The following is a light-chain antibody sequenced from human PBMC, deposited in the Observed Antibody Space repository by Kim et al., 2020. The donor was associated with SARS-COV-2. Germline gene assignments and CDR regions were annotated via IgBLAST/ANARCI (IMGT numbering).Light chain of an antibody. Sequence: NFMLTQPHSVSESPGKTVTISCTRSSGSIASNYVQRYQQRPGSSPTTVIYEDKQRPSGVPDRFSGSIDSSSNSASLTISGLKTEDEADYYCQSYDSSDHGVFGGGTQLTVL. J-gene: IGLJ3*02. CDR1: SGSIASNY. CDR2: EDK. CDR3: QSYDSSDHGV. V-gene: IGLV6-57*01.